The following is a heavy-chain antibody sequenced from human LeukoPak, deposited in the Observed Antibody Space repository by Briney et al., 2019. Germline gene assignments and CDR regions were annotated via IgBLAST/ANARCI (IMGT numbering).Heavy chain of an antibody. V-gene: IGHV4-39*01. CDR2: IYYSGST. CDR3: ASVCSSTSCYAPNWFDP. J-gene: IGHJ5*02. CDR1: GGSISSSSHY. Sequence: SETLSLTCTVSGGSISSSSHYWGWIRQPPGKGLEWIGSIYYSGSTYYNPSLKSRVTISVDTSKNQFSLKLSSVTAADTAVYYCASVCSSTSCYAPNWFDPWGQGTLVTVSS. D-gene: IGHD2-2*01.